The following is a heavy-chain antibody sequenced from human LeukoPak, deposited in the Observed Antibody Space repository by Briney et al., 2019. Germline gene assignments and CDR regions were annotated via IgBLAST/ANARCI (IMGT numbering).Heavy chain of an antibody. CDR1: GFTFSSYS. Sequence: GGSLRLSCAASGFTFSSYSMNWVRQAPGKWLEWVSTISSRGSYIYYADSVKGRFTISRDNAKNSLYLQMNNLRAEDTAAYYCARDSASSGWLYDYWGQGTLVTVSS. V-gene: IGHV3-21*01. CDR2: ISSRGSYI. CDR3: ARDSASSGWLYDY. J-gene: IGHJ4*02. D-gene: IGHD6-19*01.